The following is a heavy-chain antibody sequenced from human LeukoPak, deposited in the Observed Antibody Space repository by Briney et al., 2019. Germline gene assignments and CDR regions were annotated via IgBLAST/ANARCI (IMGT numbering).Heavy chain of an antibody. CDR1: GYSFTSYW. J-gene: IGHJ4*02. Sequence: GESLKISCKGSGYSFTSYWIGWVRQMPGKGLEWMGIIDPGDSDTRYSPSFQGQVTISVDRSMSTAYLRWNSLKASDTAIYYCARHVTAKVPDYWGQGTLVTVSS. D-gene: IGHD2-21*02. CDR3: ARHVTAKVPDY. CDR2: IDPGDSDT. V-gene: IGHV5-51*01.